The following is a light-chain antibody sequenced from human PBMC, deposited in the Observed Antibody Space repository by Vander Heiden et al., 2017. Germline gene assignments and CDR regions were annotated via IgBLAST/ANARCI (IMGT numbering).Light chain of an antibody. CDR2: WAS. J-gene: IGKJ1*01. V-gene: IGKV4-1*01. Sequence: DIVMTQPPDSLAVSLGERATINCKSSQSVLHSSNNKNYLAWYQQKAGQPPKLLIYWASTRESGVPDRFSGSGSGTDFTLTISSLQAEDVAVYYCQQYYSPLWTFGLGTKVEIK. CDR3: QQYYSPLWT. CDR1: QSVLHSSNNKNY.